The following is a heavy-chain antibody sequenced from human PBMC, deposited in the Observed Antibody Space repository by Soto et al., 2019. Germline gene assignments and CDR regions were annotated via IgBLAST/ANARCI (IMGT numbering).Heavy chain of an antibody. J-gene: IGHJ4*02. CDR1: GFTVSDYT. V-gene: IGHV3-21*01. CDR2: ISSRSSYT. D-gene: IGHD3-9*01. CDR3: ARSAKSYDILTG. Sequence: PAGSLRLSCAASGFTVSDYTMNWVRQAPGKGLEWVSSISSRSSYTYYADSLKGRITISRDNAKNSLFLQMNSLRAEDTAVYYCARSAKSYDILTGWGQGTQVTVSS.